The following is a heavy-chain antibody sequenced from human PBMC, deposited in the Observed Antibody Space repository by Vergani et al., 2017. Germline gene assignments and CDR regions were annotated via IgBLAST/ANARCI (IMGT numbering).Heavy chain of an antibody. V-gene: IGHV3-30*18. CDR2: ISYDGSNK. D-gene: IGHD6-13*01. CDR3: AKGDGGSSWYILNY. J-gene: IGHJ4*02. Sequence: QVQLVESGGGVVQPGRSLRLSCAASGFTFSSNGMHWVRQAPGKGLEWVAVISYDGSNKYYADSVKGRFTISRDHSKNTLYLQMNSLRAEDTAVYYCAKGDGGSSWYILNYWGQGTLVTVSS. CDR1: GFTFSSNG.